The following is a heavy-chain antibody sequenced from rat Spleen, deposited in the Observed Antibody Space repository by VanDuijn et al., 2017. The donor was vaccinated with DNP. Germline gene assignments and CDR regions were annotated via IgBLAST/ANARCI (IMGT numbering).Heavy chain of an antibody. CDR2: ISTGGEYT. J-gene: IGHJ2*01. V-gene: IGHV5S13*01. D-gene: IGHD1-12*01. CDR1: GFTFSNYG. CDR3: TTLNYYASLSGYFDH. Sequence: EVQLVESGGGLVQPGRSLKLSCAASGFTFSNYGMAWVRQAPKKGLEWVATISTGGEYTYSPDSVKGRFTLSRDNARNILYLQMDSLRSEDTATYYCTTLNYYASLSGYFDHWGQGVMVTVSS.